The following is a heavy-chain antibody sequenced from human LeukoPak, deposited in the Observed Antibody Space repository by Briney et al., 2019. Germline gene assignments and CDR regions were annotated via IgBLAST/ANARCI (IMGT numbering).Heavy chain of an antibody. J-gene: IGHJ5*02. CDR1: GYTFTGYY. Sequence: ASVKVSCKASGYTFTGYYMHWVRQAPGQGLEWMGRINPNSGGTNYAQKFQGRVTMTRDTSISTAYMELSSLRSEDTAVYYCATEERSGGSMNWFDPWGQGTLVTVSS. D-gene: IGHD2-15*01. V-gene: IGHV1-2*06. CDR3: ATEERSGGSMNWFDP. CDR2: INPNSGGT.